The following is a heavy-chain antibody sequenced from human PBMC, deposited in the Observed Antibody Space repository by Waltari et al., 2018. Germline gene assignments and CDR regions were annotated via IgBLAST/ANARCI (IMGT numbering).Heavy chain of an antibody. CDR1: GFSLTNYE. CDR2: VSHAGSTI. V-gene: IGHV3-48*03. J-gene: IGHJ5*01. D-gene: IGHD3-10*01. Sequence: EVQLVESGGGLVQPGGSLRLSCVASGFSLTNYEMNWVRQAPGKGLEWVAYVSHAGSTIKYADSVKGRFTISRDNPKKSLYLQMDSLRAEDTAVYYCVRFQTSSVGAWFDYWGQGVLVSVSS. CDR3: VRFQTSSVGAWFDY.